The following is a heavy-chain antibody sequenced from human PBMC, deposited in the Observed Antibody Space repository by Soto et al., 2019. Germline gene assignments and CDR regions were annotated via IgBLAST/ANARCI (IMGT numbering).Heavy chain of an antibody. D-gene: IGHD4-17*01. Sequence: ASVKVSCKASGYTFTSYGISWVRQAPGQGLEWMGWISAYNGNTNYAQKLQGRVTMTTDTSTSTAYMELRSLRSDDTAVYYCARHDYGDYVGSFDPWGQGTLVTVSS. J-gene: IGHJ5*02. V-gene: IGHV1-18*01. CDR3: ARHDYGDYVGSFDP. CDR2: ISAYNGNT. CDR1: GYTFTSYG.